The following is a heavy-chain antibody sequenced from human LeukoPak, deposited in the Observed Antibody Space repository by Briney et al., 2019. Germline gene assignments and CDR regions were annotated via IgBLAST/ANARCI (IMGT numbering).Heavy chain of an antibody. Sequence: SETLSLTCTVSGGSISSYYWSWIRQPPGKGLEWIGYIYYSGSTNYNPSLKSRVTISVDTSKNQFSLKLSSVTAADTAVYYCAREVRTGTTVGDNWFDPWGQGTLVTASS. CDR3: AREVRTGTTVGDNWFDP. J-gene: IGHJ5*02. D-gene: IGHD1-1*01. V-gene: IGHV4-59*01. CDR1: GGSISSYY. CDR2: IYYSGST.